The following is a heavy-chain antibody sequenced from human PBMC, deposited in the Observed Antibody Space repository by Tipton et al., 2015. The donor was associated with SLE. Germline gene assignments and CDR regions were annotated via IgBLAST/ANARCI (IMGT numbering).Heavy chain of an antibody. V-gene: IGHV5-51*03. CDR1: GYTFAIQW. D-gene: IGHD6-19*01. Sequence: QLVQSGAEVKKPGESLKISCQASGYTFAIQWIAWVRQMPGKGLEWMGSIYPDDSDTRYSPSFQGQVTISADKSIDTAYLQWTNLKASDTAMYYCARPHRSGWREDAFDFWGQGTMVTVSS. J-gene: IGHJ3*01. CDR3: ARPHRSGWREDAFDF. CDR2: IYPDDSDT.